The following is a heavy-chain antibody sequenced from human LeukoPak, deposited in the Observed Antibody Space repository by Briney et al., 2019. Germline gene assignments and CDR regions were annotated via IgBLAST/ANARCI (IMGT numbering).Heavy chain of an antibody. CDR2: IYYSGYT. CDR1: GGSISSHY. V-gene: IGHV4-59*11. Sequence: NPSETLSLTCTVSGGSISSHYWSWIRQPPGKGLEWLGYIYYSGYTNYNPSLKSRVTISIDTSKNLFSLKLSSVTAADTAVYFCARDLFSSDSSGYYPIAFDYWGQGTLVTVSS. D-gene: IGHD3-22*01. J-gene: IGHJ4*02. CDR3: ARDLFSSDSSGYYPIAFDY.